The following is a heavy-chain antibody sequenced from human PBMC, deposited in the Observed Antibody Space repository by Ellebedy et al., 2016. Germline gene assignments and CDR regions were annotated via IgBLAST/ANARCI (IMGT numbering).Heavy chain of an antibody. Sequence: GGPLRLSXAVSGLPFSTFFMSWVRQAPGKGLEWVATISANGDKRDLADSVQGRFTISRDNFRNTLHLQMNNLRGEDTAVYYCRQGHYADYWGQGTLVTVSS. J-gene: IGHJ4*02. V-gene: IGHV3-23*01. CDR1: GLPFSTFF. CDR3: RQGHYADY. CDR2: ISANGDKR. D-gene: IGHD2-2*01.